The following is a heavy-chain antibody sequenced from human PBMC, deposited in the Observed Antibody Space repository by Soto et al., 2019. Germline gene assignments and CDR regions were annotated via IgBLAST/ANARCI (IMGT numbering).Heavy chain of an antibody. Sequence: QVQLVQSGAEVKKPVSSVKVYCKASGGTFSPYTINWVRQAPGQGLEWMGRIIPFHGVTNYAQKFQARVTITADKTTSTAYMELSGLRFEDTAMYYCTSDWEITVSTWSFGGFWGRGTLVTVSS. CDR2: IIPFHGVT. J-gene: IGHJ4*02. V-gene: IGHV1-69*02. CDR1: GGTFSPYT. CDR3: TSDWEITVSTWSFGGF. D-gene: IGHD3-10*01.